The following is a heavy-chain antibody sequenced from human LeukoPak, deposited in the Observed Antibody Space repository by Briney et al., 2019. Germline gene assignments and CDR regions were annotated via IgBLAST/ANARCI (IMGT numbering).Heavy chain of an antibody. CDR2: ISGSGGST. V-gene: IGHV3-23*01. CDR3: AKATNEYYYDSSGYYGYDAFDI. Sequence: PGGSLRLSCAASGFTFSSYAMSWVRQAPGKGLEWVSAISGSGGSTYYADSVEGRFTISRDNSKNTLYLQMNSLRAEDTAVYYCAKATNEYYYDSSGYYGYDAFDIWGQGTMVTVSS. CDR1: GFTFSSYA. J-gene: IGHJ3*02. D-gene: IGHD3-22*01.